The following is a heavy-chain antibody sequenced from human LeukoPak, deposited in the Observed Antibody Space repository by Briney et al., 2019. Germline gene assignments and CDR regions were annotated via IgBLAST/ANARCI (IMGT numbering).Heavy chain of an antibody. J-gene: IGHJ4*02. CDR1: GFTFTSSA. CDR2: IVVGSGNT. V-gene: IGHV1-58*02. Sequence: GTSVKVSCKASGFTFTSSAMQWVRQARGQRLEWIGWIVVGSGNTNYAQKFQGRVTITTDESTSTAYMELSSLRSEDTAVYYCARTDAYSSSPRYFDYWGQGTLVTVSS. CDR3: ARTDAYSSSPRYFDY. D-gene: IGHD6-6*01.